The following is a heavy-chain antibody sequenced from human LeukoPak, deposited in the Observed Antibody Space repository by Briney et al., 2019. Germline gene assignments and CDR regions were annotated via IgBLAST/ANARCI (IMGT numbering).Heavy chain of an antibody. D-gene: IGHD1-20*01. Sequence: KTGGSLRLSCAASGFTFTNAWMNWVRQAPGKGLEWVGRIKSKADGETIDYAAPVKGRFTFSRDDSKNTLYLQMNSLKSEDTAVYYCSTLTSRGLSDSWGQGTLVTVSS. V-gene: IGHV3-15*07. CDR2: IKSKADGETI. J-gene: IGHJ4*02. CDR3: STLTSRGLSDS. CDR1: GFTFTNAW.